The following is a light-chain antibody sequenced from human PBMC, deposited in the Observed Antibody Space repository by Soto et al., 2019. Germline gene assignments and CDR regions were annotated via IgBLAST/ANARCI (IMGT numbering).Light chain of an antibody. J-gene: IGKJ4*01. Sequence: EIVMTQSPATLSVSPWERVTLSCRTSHSVNSHVAWYQQKPGQAPRLLIYDASSRATGIPDRFSGGGSGTDFTLTISRLEPEDFAVYYCQQFSSYPLTFGGGTKVDIK. V-gene: IGKV3-20*01. CDR2: DAS. CDR3: QQFSSYPLT. CDR1: HSVNSH.